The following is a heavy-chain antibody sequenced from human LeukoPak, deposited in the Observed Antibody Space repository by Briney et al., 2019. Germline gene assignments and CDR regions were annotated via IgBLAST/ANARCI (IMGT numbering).Heavy chain of an antibody. CDR3: ARSIRGYSYGPFGASRRGLDYYYYYYMDV. V-gene: IGHV1-8*01. D-gene: IGHD5-18*01. CDR1: GYTFTSYD. J-gene: IGHJ6*03. Sequence: ASVKVSRKASGYTFTSYDINWVRQATGQGLEWMGWMNPNSGNTGYAQKFQGRVTITRNTSISTAYMELSSLRSEDTAVYYCARSIRGYSYGPFGASRRGLDYYYYYYMDVWGKGTTVTVSS. CDR2: MNPNSGNT.